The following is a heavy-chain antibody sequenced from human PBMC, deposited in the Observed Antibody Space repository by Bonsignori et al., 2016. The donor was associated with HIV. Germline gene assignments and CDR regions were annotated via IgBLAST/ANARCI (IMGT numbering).Heavy chain of an antibody. V-gene: IGHV4-38-2*02. J-gene: IGHJ5*02. CDR2: IYHSGST. Sequence: WIRQPPGKGLEWIGSIYHSGSTYYNPSLKSRVTISVDTSKNQFSLKLSSVTAADTAVYYCARGHQVVIGGRWFDPWGQGTLVTVSS. CDR3: ARGHQVVIGGRWFDP. D-gene: IGHD3-22*01.